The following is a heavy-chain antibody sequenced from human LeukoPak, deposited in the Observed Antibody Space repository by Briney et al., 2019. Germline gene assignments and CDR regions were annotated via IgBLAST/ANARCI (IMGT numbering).Heavy chain of an antibody. CDR3: ARMYSRTGFDP. CDR1: GFTFSSYA. CDR2: SSGSGGST. Sequence: GGSLRLSCAASGFTFSSYAMSWVRQAPGKGLEWVSTSSGSGGSTYYADSVKGRFTISRDNSKNTLYLQMNSLRAEDTAVYYCARMYSRTGFDPWGQGTLVTVSS. V-gene: IGHV3-23*01. J-gene: IGHJ5*02. D-gene: IGHD1-26*01.